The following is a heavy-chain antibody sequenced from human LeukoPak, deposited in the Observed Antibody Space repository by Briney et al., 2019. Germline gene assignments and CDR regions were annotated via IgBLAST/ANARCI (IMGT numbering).Heavy chain of an antibody. CDR3: ARDIMNAFAI. Sequence: SETLSLTCTVSGGSISSYYWSWIRQPPGKGLEWIGYIYYSGSTNYNPSLKSRVTISVDTSKNQFSLKLSSVPAADTAVYYCARDIMNAFAIWGQGTMVTVSS. D-gene: IGHD3-16*01. J-gene: IGHJ3*02. CDR1: GGSISSYY. V-gene: IGHV4-59*01. CDR2: IYYSGST.